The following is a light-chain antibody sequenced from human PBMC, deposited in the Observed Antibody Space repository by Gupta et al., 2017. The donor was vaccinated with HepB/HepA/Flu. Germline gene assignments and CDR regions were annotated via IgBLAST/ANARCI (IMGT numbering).Light chain of an antibody. CDR1: QDITNF. V-gene: IGKV1-33*01. CDR2: DVS. Sequence: DIQMTQSPSSLSASLGDRVTITCQASQDITNFLNWYQQKPGRAPRVLIYDVSNLKAGVPSRFRGRGTWTHFTFTIRSLQPEDLGTYYCQQYGNLPLTFGGGTKVEIK. CDR3: QQYGNLPLT. J-gene: IGKJ4*01.